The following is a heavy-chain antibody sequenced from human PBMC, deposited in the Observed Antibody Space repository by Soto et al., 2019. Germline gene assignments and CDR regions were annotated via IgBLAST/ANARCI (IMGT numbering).Heavy chain of an antibody. CDR2: IYSDGST. D-gene: IGHD3-10*01. J-gene: IGHJ4*02. CDR3: ARGSGRTYFDY. V-gene: IGHV3-53*02. CDR1: GFTVSSNY. Sequence: EVQLVETGGGLIQPGGSLRLSCAASGFTVSSNYMSWVRQAPGKGLEWVSVIYSDGSTYYADSVKGRFNISRDNSKNTLYLQMNSLRAEDTAVYYCARGSGRTYFDYWGQGTLVTVSS.